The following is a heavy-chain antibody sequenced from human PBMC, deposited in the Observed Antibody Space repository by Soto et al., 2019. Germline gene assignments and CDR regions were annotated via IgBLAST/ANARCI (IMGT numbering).Heavy chain of an antibody. Sequence: PGGSLRLSCAASGFIFDDFAMHWVRQAPGKGLEWVSSITWNSASVAYADSVKGRFTISRDNAKNSLYLQMNNLRPEDAALYYCTKEVNGMGYYNYGMDVWGQGTTVTVSS. J-gene: IGHJ6*02. CDR3: TKEVNGMGYYNYGMDV. V-gene: IGHV3-9*01. CDR1: GFIFDDFA. CDR2: ITWNSASV. D-gene: IGHD2-8*01.